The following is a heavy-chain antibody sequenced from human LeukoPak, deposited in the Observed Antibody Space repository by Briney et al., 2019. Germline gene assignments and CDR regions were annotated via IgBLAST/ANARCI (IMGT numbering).Heavy chain of an antibody. CDR3: ARDQEQWLVQGTLLS. CDR2: INPNSGGT. J-gene: IGHJ5*02. Sequence: GASVKVSCKASGYTFTDYYLHWVRQAPGQGLEWMGWINPNSGGTKSARKFQGRVTVTRDTSINTVYMELSRLTSDDTAVYYCARDQEQWLVQGTLLSWGQGTLVTVSS. V-gene: IGHV1-2*02. D-gene: IGHD6-19*01. CDR1: GYTFTDYY.